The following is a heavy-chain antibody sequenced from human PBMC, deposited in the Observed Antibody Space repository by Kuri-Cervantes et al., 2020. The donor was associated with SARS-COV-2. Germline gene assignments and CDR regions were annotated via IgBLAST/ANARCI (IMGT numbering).Heavy chain of an antibody. J-gene: IGHJ4*02. CDR3: ARFSSSSVGGYFDY. D-gene: IGHD6-6*01. V-gene: IGHV1-2*02. CDR2: INPNSGGT. Sequence: ASVKVSCKASGYTFTGYYMHWVRQAPGQGLEWMGWINPNSGGTNYAQKFQGRVTMTRDTSISTAYMELSRQRSDDTAVYYCARFSSSSVGGYFDYWGQGTLVTVSS. CDR1: GYTFTGYY.